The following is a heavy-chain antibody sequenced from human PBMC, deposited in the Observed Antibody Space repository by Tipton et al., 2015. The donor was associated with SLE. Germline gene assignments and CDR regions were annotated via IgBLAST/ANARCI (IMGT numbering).Heavy chain of an antibody. V-gene: IGHV4-59*12. J-gene: IGHJ5*02. CDR3: ARERYNWNYGDNWFDP. CDR1: GGSISRYY. D-gene: IGHD1-7*01. Sequence: TLSLTCTVSGGSISRYYWSWIRQPPGKGLEWIAYIYYSGSTNYNPSLKSRVTISVDTSKNQFSLQLNSVTPEDTAVYYCARERYNWNYGDNWFDPWGQGTLVTVSS. CDR2: IYYSGST.